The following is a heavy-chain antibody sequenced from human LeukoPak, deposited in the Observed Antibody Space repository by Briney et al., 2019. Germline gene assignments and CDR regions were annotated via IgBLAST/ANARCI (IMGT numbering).Heavy chain of an antibody. Sequence: SETLSLTCTVSGGSISSSTYSWGWIRQPPGQGLEWIGSIYYSGSTYYNPSLKSRVTISVDTSKNQFSLKLSSVTAADTAVYYCARGGVITPQYYFDYWGQGTLVTVSS. CDR2: IYYSGST. D-gene: IGHD3-22*01. J-gene: IGHJ4*02. CDR1: GGSISSSTYS. V-gene: IGHV4-39*07. CDR3: ARGGVITPQYYFDY.